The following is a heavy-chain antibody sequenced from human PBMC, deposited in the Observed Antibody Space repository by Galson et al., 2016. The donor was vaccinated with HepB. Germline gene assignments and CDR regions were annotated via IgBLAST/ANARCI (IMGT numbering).Heavy chain of an antibody. Sequence: SLRLSCAASGFSFSGYAMSWVRQAPGKGLEWVSTITVSDGRTHYADSVKGRFTISRDNSKNTLYLQMHSLGAGDTALYYCAKGWSDSSWYDYWGQGTLVTVSS. CDR2: ITVSDGRT. CDR1: GFSFSGYA. CDR3: AKGWSDSSWYDY. V-gene: IGHV3-23*01. J-gene: IGHJ4*02. D-gene: IGHD6-13*01.